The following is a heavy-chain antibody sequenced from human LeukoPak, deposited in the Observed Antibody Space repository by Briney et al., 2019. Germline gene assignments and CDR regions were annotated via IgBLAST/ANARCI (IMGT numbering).Heavy chain of an antibody. CDR3: ARDGYYYDSSGYYYFHWFDP. CDR2: IFYSGST. D-gene: IGHD3-22*01. J-gene: IGHJ5*02. Sequence: SETLSLTCTVSGGSISTSNYYWGWIRQPPGKGLEWIGNIFYSGSTYYSPSLKSRVTISLDTSRNQFSLKLSSVTAADTAVYYCARDGYYYDSSGYYYFHWFDPWGQGTLVTVSS. CDR1: GGSISTSNYY. V-gene: IGHV4-39*07.